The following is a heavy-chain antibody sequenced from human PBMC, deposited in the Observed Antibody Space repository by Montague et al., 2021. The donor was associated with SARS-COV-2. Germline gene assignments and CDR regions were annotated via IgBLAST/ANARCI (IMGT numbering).Heavy chain of an antibody. CDR1: GFTFSSYA. Sequence: SLRLSCAASGFTFSSYAMHWVRQAPGKGLEWVAVISYDGSNKYYADSMKGRFTISRDNSKNTLYLQMNSLRAEDTAVYYCASEDIVVVMGAFDIWGQGTMVTVSS. CDR3: ASEDIVVVMGAFDI. V-gene: IGHV3-30*04. J-gene: IGHJ3*02. D-gene: IGHD2-2*01. CDR2: ISYDGSNK.